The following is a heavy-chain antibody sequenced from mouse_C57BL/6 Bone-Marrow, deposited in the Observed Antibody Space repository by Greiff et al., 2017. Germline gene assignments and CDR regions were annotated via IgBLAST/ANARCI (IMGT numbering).Heavy chain of an antibody. CDR2: ISSGSSTI. J-gene: IGHJ4*01. Sequence: EVQRVESGGGLVKPGGSLKLSCAASGFTFSDYGMHWVRQAPEKGLEWVAYISSGSSTIYYADTVKGRFTISRDNAKDTLFLQMTSLRSEDTDMYYCAGGNYEREMDYWGQGTSVTVSS. D-gene: IGHD2-1*01. V-gene: IGHV5-17*01. CDR1: GFTFSDYG. CDR3: AGGNYEREMDY.